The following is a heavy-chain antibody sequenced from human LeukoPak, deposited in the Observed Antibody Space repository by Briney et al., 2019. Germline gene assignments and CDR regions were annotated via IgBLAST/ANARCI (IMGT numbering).Heavy chain of an antibody. D-gene: IGHD6-13*01. CDR1: GGSFSGYY. CDR3: ARGPGYSSSWYLRYYYMDV. J-gene: IGHJ6*03. Sequence: SETLSLTCAVYGGSFSGYYWSWIRQPPGKGLEWVGEINHSGSTNYNPSLKSRVTISVDTSKNQFSLKLGSVTAADTAVYDCARGPGYSSSWYLRYYYMDVWGKGTTVTISS. CDR2: INHSGST. V-gene: IGHV4-34*01.